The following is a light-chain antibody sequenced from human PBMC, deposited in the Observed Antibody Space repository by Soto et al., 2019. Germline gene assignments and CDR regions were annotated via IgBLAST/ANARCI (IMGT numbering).Light chain of an antibody. V-gene: IGKV3D-15*01. Sequence: EILMTQSPATLSVSPGERATLSCRASQTVGRDYLAWYQHKPGQAPRLLIYGISNRATGIPDRFSGSGSGTEFTLTISSVQPEDVAIYYCQQYTNWPITFGQGTRLEIK. CDR3: QQYTNWPIT. CDR2: GIS. J-gene: IGKJ5*01. CDR1: QTVGRDY.